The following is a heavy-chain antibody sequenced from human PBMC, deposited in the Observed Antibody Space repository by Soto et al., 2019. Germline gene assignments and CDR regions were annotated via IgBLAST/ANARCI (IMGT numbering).Heavy chain of an antibody. CDR1: GGTFSSYA. CDR2: IIPIFGTA. D-gene: IGHD6-6*01. V-gene: IGHV1-69*06. J-gene: IGHJ6*02. CDR3: ARLGPEQLARFTPYYYYGMDV. Sequence: ASVKVSCKASGGTFSSYAISWVRQAPGQGLEWMGGIIPIFGTANYAQKFQGRVTITADKSTSTAYMELSSLRSEDTAVYYCARLGPEQLARFTPYYYYGMDVWGQGTTVTVSS.